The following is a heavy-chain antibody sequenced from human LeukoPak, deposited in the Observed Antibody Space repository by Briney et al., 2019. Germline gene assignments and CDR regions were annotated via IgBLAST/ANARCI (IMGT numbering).Heavy chain of an antibody. J-gene: IGHJ4*02. CDR1: GFTFSSYG. V-gene: IGHV3-33*06. CDR2: IWYDGSNK. CDR3: AKGIVYDGSGTFDY. Sequence: PGGSLRLSCAASGFTFSSYGMHWVRQAPGKGLEWVAVIWYDGSNKCYADSVKGRFTISRDNSKNTLYLQMNSLRAEDTAVYYCAKGIVYDGSGTFDYWGQGTLVTVSS. D-gene: IGHD3-22*01.